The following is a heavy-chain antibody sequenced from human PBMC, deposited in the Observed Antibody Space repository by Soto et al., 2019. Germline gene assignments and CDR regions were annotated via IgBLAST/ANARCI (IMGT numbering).Heavy chain of an antibody. D-gene: IGHD2-15*01. Sequence: GESLKISCKGSGYSFTSYWIGWVRQMPGKGLEWMGIIYPGDSDTRYSPSFQGQVTISADKSISTAYLQWSSLKASDTAMYYCARTTLNKMVVAATRYYWFDPWGQGTLVTVSS. CDR1: GYSFTSYW. CDR3: ARTTLNKMVVAATRYYWFDP. J-gene: IGHJ5*02. CDR2: IYPGDSDT. V-gene: IGHV5-51*01.